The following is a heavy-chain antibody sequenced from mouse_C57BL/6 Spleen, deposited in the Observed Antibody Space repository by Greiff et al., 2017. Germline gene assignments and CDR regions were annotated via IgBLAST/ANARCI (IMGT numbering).Heavy chain of an antibody. CDR2: ISSGGDYI. Sequence: EVKLVESGEGLVKPGGSLKLSCAASGFTFSSYAMSWVRQTPEKRLEWVAYISSGGDYIYYADTVKGRFTISRDNARNTLYLQMSSLKSEDTAMDYCTRGRDSSGYRNFDVWGTGTTVTVAA. CDR1: GFTFSSYA. D-gene: IGHD3-2*02. CDR3: TRGRDSSGYRNFDV. J-gene: IGHJ1*03. V-gene: IGHV5-9-1*02.